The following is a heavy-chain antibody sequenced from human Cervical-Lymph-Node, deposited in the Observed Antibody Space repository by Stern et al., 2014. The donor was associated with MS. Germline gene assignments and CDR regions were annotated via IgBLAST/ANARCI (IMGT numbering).Heavy chain of an antibody. D-gene: IGHD4-11*01. V-gene: IGHV1-2*02. CDR1: GYTFTAYY. CDR2: INPKSGGT. CDR3: ARESIGYSDYGNAFDI. J-gene: IGHJ3*02. Sequence: QVQLVQSGAEVKKPGASVKVSCKASGYTFTAYYIQWVRQAPGQGLEWMAWINPKSGGTKYSQKFRGRVTVTRDTSISTAYMDLNSLKSDDTAIYYFARESIGYSDYGNAFDIWGQGTMVVVSS.